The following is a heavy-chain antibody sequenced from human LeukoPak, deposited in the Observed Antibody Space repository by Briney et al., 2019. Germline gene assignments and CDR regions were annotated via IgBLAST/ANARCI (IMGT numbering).Heavy chain of an antibody. CDR1: GESFSHYY. D-gene: IGHD2-2*01. Sequence: SETLSLTCAVSGESFSHYYWSWLRQTPGKGLEWIGEINRRGTTNYNPSLKSRAAISIDTSRNQFSLQVTSVTAADTAVFYCARGAFHTSSVWFDPWGQGTLVTVSS. CDR2: INRRGTT. V-gene: IGHV4-34*01. CDR3: ARGAFHTSSVWFDP. J-gene: IGHJ5*02.